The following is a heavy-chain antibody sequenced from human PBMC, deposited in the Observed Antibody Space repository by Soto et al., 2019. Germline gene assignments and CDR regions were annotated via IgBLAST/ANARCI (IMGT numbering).Heavy chain of an antibody. Sequence: GASVKVSCKASGYTFTSYAISWVRQAPGQGLEWMGWISSYNGNTSYAQKLQGRVTMTTDTSTSTAYMELRSLRSDDTAVYYCARKYSSSSWFDPWGQGTQVTVSS. CDR2: ISSYNGNT. J-gene: IGHJ5*02. V-gene: IGHV1-18*01. D-gene: IGHD6-6*01. CDR3: ARKYSSSSWFDP. CDR1: GYTFTSYA.